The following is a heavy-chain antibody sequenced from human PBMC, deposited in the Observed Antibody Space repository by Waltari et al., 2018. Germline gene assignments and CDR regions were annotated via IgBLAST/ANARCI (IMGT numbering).Heavy chain of an antibody. CDR1: GLSFSPYG. D-gene: IGHD3-16*01. Sequence: EVQLLESGGGLVQPGGSLRLSCTASGLSFSPYGMTWVRQAPGKGLEGVSSISPNSSRTYYADSVKGRCTISRDKSKSTVILQLSSLRVEDTAIYYCAKGQGGRRWYFDYWGQGSQVTVSS. V-gene: IGHV3-23*01. J-gene: IGHJ4*02. CDR2: ISPNSSRT. CDR3: AKGQGGRRWYFDY.